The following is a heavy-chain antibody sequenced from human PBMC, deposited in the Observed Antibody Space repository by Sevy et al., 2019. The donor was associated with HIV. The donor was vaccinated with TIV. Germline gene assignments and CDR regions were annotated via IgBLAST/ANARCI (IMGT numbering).Heavy chain of an antibody. CDR1: GFMFSDYW. CDR2: IKQDSSET. J-gene: IGHJ4*02. Sequence: GGSLRLSCVASGFMFSDYWVGRVRQAPGKGLEWVANIKQDSSETYYADSVKGRFTISRDNAKNSLSLQINSLRDEDTAVYFCARGVVLRYLEWLFPFDYWGQGTPVTVSS. CDR3: ARGVVLRYLEWLFPFDY. D-gene: IGHD3-3*01. V-gene: IGHV3-7*01.